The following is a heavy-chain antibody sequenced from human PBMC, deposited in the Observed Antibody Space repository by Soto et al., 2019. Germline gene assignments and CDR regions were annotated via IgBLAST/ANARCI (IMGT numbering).Heavy chain of an antibody. CDR3: ARGTGLGSFLIDY. D-gene: IGHD3-10*01. Sequence: QVLLVESGGGVVQPGTSLTLSCAASGFPFTSYAMHWVRQTPEKGLQWLTIISSDGSTIHYVDSVKGRFTISRDNSKNTVYVQMNSLRADDTAVYYGARGTGLGSFLIDYWGQGTLVTVSS. CDR1: GFPFTSYA. J-gene: IGHJ4*02. V-gene: IGHV3-30-3*01. CDR2: ISSDGSTI.